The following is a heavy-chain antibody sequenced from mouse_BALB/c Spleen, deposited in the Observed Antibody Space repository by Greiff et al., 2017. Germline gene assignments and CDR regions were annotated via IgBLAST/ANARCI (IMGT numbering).Heavy chain of an antibody. J-gene: IGHJ2*01. Sequence: EVKLVESGGGLVKLGGSLKLSCAASGFTFSSYYMSWVRQTPEKRLELVAAINSNGGSTYYPDTVKGRFTISRDNAKNTLYLQMSSLKSEDTALYYCARHYRYDEGGYFDYWGQGTTLTVSS. CDR1: GFTFSSYY. V-gene: IGHV5-6-2*01. CDR2: INSNGGST. D-gene: IGHD2-14*01. CDR3: ARHYRYDEGGYFDY.